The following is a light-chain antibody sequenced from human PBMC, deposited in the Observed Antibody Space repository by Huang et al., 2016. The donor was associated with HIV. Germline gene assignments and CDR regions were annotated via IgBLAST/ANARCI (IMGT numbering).Light chain of an antibody. CDR1: QSVHNN. J-gene: IGKJ4*01. CDR3: QQFNDWPPA. CDR2: AAS. V-gene: IGKV3-15*01. Sequence: VMTQSPATLTVSPGGRATLSCRASQSVHNNLAWYQQKPGQAPRLLFYAASSRATGIPARCSGSGSGTQFTLTISSLQSEDCAVYYCQQFNDWPPAFGGGTKVEV.